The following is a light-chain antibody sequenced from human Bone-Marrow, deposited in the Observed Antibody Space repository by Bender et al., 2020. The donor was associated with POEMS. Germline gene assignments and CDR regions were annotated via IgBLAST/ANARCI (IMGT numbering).Light chain of an antibody. CDR3: AAWEDSLNGWV. CDR2: RHA. V-gene: IGLV1-44*01. J-gene: IGLJ3*02. CDR1: SSNIGTNP. Sequence: QSVLTQPPSASGTPGQRVTISCSGSSSNIGTNPVYWYQQLPGAAPKLLIYRHAQRPSGVPNRFSGSKSGTSASLAISGLQSEDEADYYCAAWEDSLNGWVFGGGTKLTVL.